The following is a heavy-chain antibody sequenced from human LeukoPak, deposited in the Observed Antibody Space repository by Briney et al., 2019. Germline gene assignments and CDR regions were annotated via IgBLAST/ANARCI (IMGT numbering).Heavy chain of an antibody. CDR2: INPSGGST. D-gene: IGHD6-6*01. J-gene: IGHJ4*02. CDR3: ARAPGELVPFDY. CDR1: GYTFTSYY. V-gene: IGHV1-46*01. Sequence: ASVKVSCKASGYTFTSYYMHWVRQAPGQGLEWMGIINPSGGSTSYAQKFQGRVTMTRDTSTSTVYMELSSLKSEDTAVYYCARAPGELVPFDYWGQGTLVTVSS.